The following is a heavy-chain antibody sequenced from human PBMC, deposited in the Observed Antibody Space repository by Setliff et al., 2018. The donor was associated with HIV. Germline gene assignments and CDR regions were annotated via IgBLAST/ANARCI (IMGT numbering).Heavy chain of an antibody. D-gene: IGHD6-13*01. CDR1: GGSFSGYY. J-gene: IGHJ4*02. CDR2: INHSGST. CDR3: ARGKGWIAAAGTWGLY. Sequence: SETRSLTCAVYGGSFSGYYWSWIRQPPGKGLEWIGEINHSGSTNYNPSLKSRVTISVDTSKNQFSLKLSSVTAADTAVYYCARGKGWIAAAGTWGLYWGQGTLVTVSS. V-gene: IGHV4-34*01.